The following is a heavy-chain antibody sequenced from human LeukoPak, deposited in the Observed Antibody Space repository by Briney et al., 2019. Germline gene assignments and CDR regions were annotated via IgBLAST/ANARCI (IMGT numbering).Heavy chain of an antibody. CDR2: IYYSGST. CDR1: GYSISSGYY. V-gene: IGHV4-38-2*02. D-gene: IGHD3-22*01. J-gene: IGHJ1*01. CDR3: ARSETATNYYDSSGPKSFQH. Sequence: SETLSLTCTVSGYSISSGYYWSWIRQPPGKGLEWIGYIYYSGSTYYNPSLKSRVTISVDTSKNQFSLKLSSVTAADTAVYYCARSETATNYYDSSGPKSFQHWGQGTLVTVSS.